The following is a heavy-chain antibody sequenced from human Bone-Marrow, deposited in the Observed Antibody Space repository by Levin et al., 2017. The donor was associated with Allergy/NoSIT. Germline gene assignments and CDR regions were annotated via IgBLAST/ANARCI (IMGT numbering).Heavy chain of an antibody. CDR3: TVTYYDILTGPDAFDI. CDR2: IRSKANSYAT. V-gene: IGHV3-73*01. D-gene: IGHD3-9*01. CDR1: GFTFSGSA. J-gene: IGHJ3*02. Sequence: GGSLRLSCAASGFTFSGSAMHWVRQASGKGLEWVGRIRSKANSYATAYAASVKGRFTISRDDSKNTAYLQMNSLKTEDTAVYYCTVTYYDILTGPDAFDIWGQGTMVTVSS.